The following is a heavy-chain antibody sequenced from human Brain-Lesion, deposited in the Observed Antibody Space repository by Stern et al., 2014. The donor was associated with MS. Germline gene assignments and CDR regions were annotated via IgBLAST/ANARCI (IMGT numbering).Heavy chain of an antibody. Sequence: ESGPGLVKPSGTLSLTCAVSGGSISSSNWWSWVRQSPGKGLEWIGESDHSGSTIYNPSLKSRVTVSEENPKTRFSLTLRSVPAADTAVYFCARFPASRPHVFDSWGQGTLVTVSS. CDR3: ARFPASRPHVFDS. D-gene: IGHD6-13*01. J-gene: IGHJ4*02. CDR1: GGSISSSNW. CDR2: SDHSGST. V-gene: IGHV4-4*02.